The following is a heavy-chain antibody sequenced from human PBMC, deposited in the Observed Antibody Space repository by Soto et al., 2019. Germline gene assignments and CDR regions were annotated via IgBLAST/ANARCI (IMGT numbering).Heavy chain of an antibody. V-gene: IGHV4-4*02. CDR1: SGSISSRNW. CDR2: ISHSGRT. D-gene: IGHD1-1*01. Sequence: QVQLQESGPGLVKPSGTLSLTCGVSSGSISSRNWWSWVRQPPGKGLEWIGEISHSGRTNYNPSLESRLTMSVDKSRNQFYLKLNFVTAADTAVYYCATQTYSYNWHHWGQGTLVTVSS. CDR3: ATQTYSYNWHH. J-gene: IGHJ5*02.